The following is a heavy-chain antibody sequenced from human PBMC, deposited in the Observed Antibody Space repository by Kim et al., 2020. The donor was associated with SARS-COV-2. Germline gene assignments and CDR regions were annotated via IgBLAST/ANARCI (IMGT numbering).Heavy chain of an antibody. Sequence: SLRLSCAASGFTFDDYAMHWVRQAPGKGLEWVSGISWNSGSIGYADSVKGRFTISRDNAKNSLYLQMNSLRAEDTALYYCAVLTAYWGDDAFDIWGQG. J-gene: IGHJ3*02. CDR2: ISWNSGSI. CDR1: GFTFDDYA. CDR3: AVLTAYWGDDAFDI. V-gene: IGHV3-9*01. D-gene: IGHD2-21*02.